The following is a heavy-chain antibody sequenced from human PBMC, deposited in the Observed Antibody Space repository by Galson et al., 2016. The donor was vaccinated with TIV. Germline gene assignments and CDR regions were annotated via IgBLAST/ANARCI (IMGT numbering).Heavy chain of an antibody. V-gene: IGHV3-73*01. CDR1: GFTFSDSA. D-gene: IGHD1-14*01. CDR3: TTRPGPGKPRIDN. CDR2: INNKANTHAT. J-gene: IGHJ4*02. Sequence: SLRLSCAVSGFTFSDSAMHWVRQASGKGLEWIGRINNKANTHATEYTASLKGRFTISRDDSRNTAYLQMNNLKTEDTAVYYCTTRPGPGKPRIDNWGQGTLVTVSS.